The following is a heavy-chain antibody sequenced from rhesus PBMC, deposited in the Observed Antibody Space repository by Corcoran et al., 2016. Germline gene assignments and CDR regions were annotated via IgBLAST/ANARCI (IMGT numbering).Heavy chain of an antibody. D-gene: IGHD4-17*01. Sequence: VQLQESGPRLVKPSETLSLSCAVSGGSIRSAYHYYWSCIRQPPGKGLWWLGYITDFGSTSYNPSLKSRVTISRDTSKNQFSLRLTSVTAADTALYSCVRGTMVAYFFDDWGQGVLVTVSS. V-gene: IGHV4-122*02. CDR3: VRGTMVAYFFDD. CDR2: ITDFGST. CDR1: GGSIRSAYHYY. J-gene: IGHJ4*01.